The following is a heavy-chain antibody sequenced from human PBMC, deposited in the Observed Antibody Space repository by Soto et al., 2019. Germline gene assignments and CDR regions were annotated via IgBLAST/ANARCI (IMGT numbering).Heavy chain of an antibody. J-gene: IGHJ5*01. Sequence: ASVKVSCKASGYTFTSYWIGWVRQMPGKGLEWMGIIYPDNSNIRNSPSFEGQVTISADKSISTAHLQWSSLKASDSAMYYCARFGGAALSYNWFDSWGQGTLVTVS. V-gene: IGHV5-51*01. CDR3: ARFGGAALSYNWFDS. CDR1: GYTFTSYW. D-gene: IGHD3-16*01. CDR2: IYPDNSNI.